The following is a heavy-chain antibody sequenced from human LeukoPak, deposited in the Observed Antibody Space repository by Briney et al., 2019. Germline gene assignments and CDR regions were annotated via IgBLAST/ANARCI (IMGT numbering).Heavy chain of an antibody. Sequence: SVKVSCKASGGTFSSYAISWVRQAPGQGLEWMGGIIPIFGTANYAQRFQGRVTITADESTSTAYMELSSLRSEDTAVYYCAIGGSGWTIDYWGQGTLVTVSS. CDR3: AIGGSGWTIDY. CDR2: IIPIFGTA. D-gene: IGHD6-19*01. V-gene: IGHV1-69*13. J-gene: IGHJ4*02. CDR1: GGTFSSYA.